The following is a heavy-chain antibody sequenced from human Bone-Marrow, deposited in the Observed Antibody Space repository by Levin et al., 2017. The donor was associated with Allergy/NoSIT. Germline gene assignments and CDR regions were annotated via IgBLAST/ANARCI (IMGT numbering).Heavy chain of an antibody. D-gene: IGHD3-10*01. CDR3: AREFLFGDYEGAFDI. CDR1: GFIFGDYE. CDR2: ISGKAFDR. J-gene: IGHJ3*02. V-gene: IGHV3-48*03. Sequence: SCEASGFIFGDYEMSWVRQAPGKRLEWVSYISGKAFDRYYADSVKGRFAISRDNDRNSVYLQMSNLRADDTAVYFCAREFLFGDYEGAFDIWGQGTLVTVSS.